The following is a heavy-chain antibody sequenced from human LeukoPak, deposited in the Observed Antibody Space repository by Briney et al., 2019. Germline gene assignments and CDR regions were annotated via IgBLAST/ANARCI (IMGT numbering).Heavy chain of an antibody. CDR3: ARDSDIVVVPAREAFRYYYGMDV. J-gene: IGHJ6*02. V-gene: IGHV4-61*01. CDR1: GGSVSSGSYY. CDR2: IYYSGST. Sequence: SETLSLTCTVSGGSVSSGSYYWGWIRQPPGKGLEWIGYIYYSGSTNYNPSLKSRVTISVDTSKNQFSLKLSSVTAADTAVYYCARDSDIVVVPAREAFRYYYGMDVWGQGTTVTVSS. D-gene: IGHD2-2*01.